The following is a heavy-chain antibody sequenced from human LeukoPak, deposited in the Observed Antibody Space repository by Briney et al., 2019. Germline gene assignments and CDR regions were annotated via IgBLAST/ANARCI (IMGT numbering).Heavy chain of an antibody. CDR3: ARSALGGVVTIYDY. J-gene: IGHJ4*02. D-gene: IGHD4-23*01. CDR1: GGSISSYY. CDR2: IYYSGSN. Sequence: SETLSLTCTVSGGSISSYYWSWLRQPPGKGLEWIGYIYYSGSNNYNRSLKSRVTISVETYKNQFSLKLSSVTAADTTVYYCARSALGGVVTIYDYWGQGTLVTVSS. V-gene: IGHV4-59*01.